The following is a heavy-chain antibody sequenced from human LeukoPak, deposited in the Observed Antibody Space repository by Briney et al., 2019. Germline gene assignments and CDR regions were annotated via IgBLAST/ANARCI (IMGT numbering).Heavy chain of an antibody. CDR1: GFTFSTYE. CDR3: ARGPSRPDY. Sequence: PGGSLRLSCAASGFTFSTYEMNWVRQAPGKGLEWVSYISTSGGTMYYADSVKGRFTISRDNAKNSLYLQMNSLRAEDTAVYYCARGPSRPDYWGKGTLVTVSS. D-gene: IGHD6-6*01. CDR2: ISTSGGTM. V-gene: IGHV3-48*03. J-gene: IGHJ4*02.